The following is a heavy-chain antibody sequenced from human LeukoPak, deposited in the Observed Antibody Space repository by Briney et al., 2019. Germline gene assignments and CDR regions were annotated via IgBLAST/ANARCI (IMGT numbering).Heavy chain of an antibody. CDR3: ARTRGDCSGGSCYFDAFDI. CDR1: GFTFSSYW. J-gene: IGHJ3*02. CDR2: INSDGSST. Sequence: GGSLRLSCAASGFTFSSYWMHWVRQAPGKGLVWASRINSDGSSTTYADSVKGRFTISRDNAKNTLYLQMNSLRAEDTAVYHCARTRGDCSGGSCYFDAFDIWGRGTMATVSS. V-gene: IGHV3-74*01. D-gene: IGHD2-15*01.